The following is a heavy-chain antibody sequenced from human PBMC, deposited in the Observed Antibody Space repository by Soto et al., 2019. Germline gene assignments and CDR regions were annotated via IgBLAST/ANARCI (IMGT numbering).Heavy chain of an antibody. D-gene: IGHD3-22*01. J-gene: IGHJ4*02. Sequence: SGPTLVNPTQTLTLTCAFSGFSLSTSGVGVGWIRQPPGKSLEWLALIYWDDDKRYSPSLKSRLTITKDTSKNQVVLTMTNMDPVDTATYYCAHRRSGYDSSGYYLRGFDYWGQGTLVTVSS. CDR2: IYWDDDK. CDR3: AHRRSGYDSSGYYLRGFDY. V-gene: IGHV2-5*02. CDR1: GFSLSTSGVG.